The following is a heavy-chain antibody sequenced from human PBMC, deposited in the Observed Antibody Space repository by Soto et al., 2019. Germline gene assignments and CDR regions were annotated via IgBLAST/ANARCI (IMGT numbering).Heavy chain of an antibody. J-gene: IGHJ4*02. CDR3: TTGIYYDILTGYHNVAY. CDR1: GFNLSHPW. CDR2: IKSKTDGGTA. V-gene: IGHV3-15*01. Sequence: GGSLRLSCVASGFNLSHPWMTWVRQAAGKGLEWVGRIKSKTDGGTADYAARVKGRATISRDDSTNTVYLQMNSLKTEDSAVYYCTTGIYYDILTGYHNVAYWGQGALVTVTS. D-gene: IGHD3-9*01.